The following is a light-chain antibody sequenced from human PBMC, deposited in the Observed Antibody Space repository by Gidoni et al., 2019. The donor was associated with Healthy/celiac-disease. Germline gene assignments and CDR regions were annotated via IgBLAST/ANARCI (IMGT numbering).Light chain of an antibody. J-gene: IGKJ1*01. Sequence: DIQMTPSPSPLSASVGDRVTITCRASQSISSYLNWYQQKPGKDPKLLIYAASSLQSGVPSRFSGSGSGTDFTLTISSLQPEDFATYYCQQGYSTPPTFXXXTKXEIK. CDR3: QQGYSTPPT. V-gene: IGKV1-39*01. CDR2: AAS. CDR1: QSISSY.